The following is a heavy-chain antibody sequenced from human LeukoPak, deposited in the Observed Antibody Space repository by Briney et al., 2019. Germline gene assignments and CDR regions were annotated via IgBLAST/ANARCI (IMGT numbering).Heavy chain of an antibody. V-gene: IGHV4-34*01. J-gene: IGHJ6*02. CDR1: GGSFSGYY. CDR2: INHSGST. D-gene: IGHD2-2*01. CDR3: ARGVVVPAAGYYYYYYGMDV. Sequence: SETLSLTCAVYGGSFSGYYWSWIRQPPGKGLEWIGEINHSGSTNYNPSLKSRVTISVDTSKNQFSLKLSSVTAADTAVYYCARGVVVPAAGYYYYYYGMDVWGQGTTVTVSS.